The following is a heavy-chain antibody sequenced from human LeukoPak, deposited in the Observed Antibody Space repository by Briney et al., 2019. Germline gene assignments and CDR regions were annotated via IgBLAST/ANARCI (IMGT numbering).Heavy chain of an antibody. D-gene: IGHD7-27*01. CDR1: GFTFSTYD. CDR2: ISGSSAST. Sequence: GGSLRLSCAASGFTFSTYDMSWVRQAPGKGLEWVSGISGSSASTNYADSVKGRFTISRDNSKNTLYLQMNSLRAEDTAVYYCAKDPPGDYWGQGTLVTVSS. J-gene: IGHJ4*02. V-gene: IGHV3-23*01. CDR3: AKDPPGDY.